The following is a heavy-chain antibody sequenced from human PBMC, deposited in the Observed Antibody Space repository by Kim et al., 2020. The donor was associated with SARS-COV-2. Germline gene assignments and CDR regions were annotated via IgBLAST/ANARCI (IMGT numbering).Heavy chain of an antibody. CDR3: ARIIRYFDWLPSRGAFDI. V-gene: IGHV1-2*02. CDR2: INPNSGGT. J-gene: IGHJ3*02. Sequence: ASVKVSCKASGYTFTGYYMHWVRQAPGQGLEWMGWINPNSGGTNYAQKFQGRVTMTRDTSISTAYMELSRLRSDDTAVYYCARIIRYFDWLPSRGAFDIWGQGKMVTVSS. CDR1: GYTFTGYY. D-gene: IGHD3-9*01.